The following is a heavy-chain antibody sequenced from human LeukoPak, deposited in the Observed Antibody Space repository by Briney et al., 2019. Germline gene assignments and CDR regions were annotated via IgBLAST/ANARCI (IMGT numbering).Heavy chain of an antibody. Sequence: SETLFLTCTVSGGSISSSSYYWGWIRQPPGKGLEWIGSINYSGSTYYNPSLKSRVTISVDTSKNQFSLKLSSVTAADTAVYYCARGTLLWFGELNWFDPWGQGTLVTVSS. J-gene: IGHJ5*02. V-gene: IGHV4-39*01. CDR3: ARGTLLWFGELNWFDP. D-gene: IGHD3-10*01. CDR2: INYSGST. CDR1: GGSISSSSYY.